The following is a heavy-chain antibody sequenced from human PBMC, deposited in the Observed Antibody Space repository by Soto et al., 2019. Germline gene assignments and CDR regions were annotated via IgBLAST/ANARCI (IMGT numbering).Heavy chain of an antibody. D-gene: IGHD5-18*01. CDR3: ARGPHSYGT. Sequence: GSLRLSCAASGFTVSTNYMAWVRQAPGRGLDWVSVIYRAGDTYYADSVKGRFTISRDSSKNILYLQMNSLRVEDTAVYYCARGPHSYGTWGQGTLVTVSS. J-gene: IGHJ5*02. CDR1: GFTVSTNY. V-gene: IGHV3-53*01. CDR2: IYRAGDT.